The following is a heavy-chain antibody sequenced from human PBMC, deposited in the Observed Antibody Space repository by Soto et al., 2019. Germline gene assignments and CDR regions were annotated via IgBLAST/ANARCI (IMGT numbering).Heavy chain of an antibody. CDR3: AKRSSSSTFDY. D-gene: IGHD6-6*01. Sequence: EVQLLESGGGLVQPGESLRLSCAASGFTFSSYAMSWVRQAPGKGLEWVSVISGSDDSTYYADSVKGRFTISSDNSKNTLYLQMNSLRAEDTAVYYCAKRSSSSTFDYWGQGTLVTFSS. CDR2: ISGSDDST. J-gene: IGHJ4*02. V-gene: IGHV3-23*01. CDR1: GFTFSSYA.